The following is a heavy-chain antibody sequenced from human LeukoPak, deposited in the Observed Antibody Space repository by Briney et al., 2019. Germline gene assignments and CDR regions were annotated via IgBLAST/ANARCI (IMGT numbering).Heavy chain of an antibody. D-gene: IGHD2-2*01. Sequence: GGSLRLSCAASGFNFASNWMHWVRQTPGKGLEWVSAISGSGGSTYCADSVKGRFTISRDNSKNTLYLQMNSLRAEDTAVYYCAKVFNIVVVPAGFDYWGQGTLVTVSS. V-gene: IGHV3-23*01. CDR1: GFNFASNW. J-gene: IGHJ4*02. CDR3: AKVFNIVVVPAGFDY. CDR2: ISGSGGST.